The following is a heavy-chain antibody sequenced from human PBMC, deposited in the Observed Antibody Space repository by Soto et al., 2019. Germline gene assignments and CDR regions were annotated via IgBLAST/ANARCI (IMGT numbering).Heavy chain of an antibody. CDR1: GVTFSTYA. V-gene: IGHV3-23*01. CDR2: IRGSGGTK. Sequence: EVQLLESGGDLVQPGGSLRLSCIASGVTFSTYAMSWVRQAPGKGLEWVSAIRGSGGTKYYADSVKGRFTISRDNSKNTLYLQRNSLRAEDTAVYYCAKHRAGFGAGSDTYYFDVWGQGTLVTVSS. J-gene: IGHJ4*02. CDR3: AKHRAGFGAGSDTYYFDV. D-gene: IGHD3-10*01.